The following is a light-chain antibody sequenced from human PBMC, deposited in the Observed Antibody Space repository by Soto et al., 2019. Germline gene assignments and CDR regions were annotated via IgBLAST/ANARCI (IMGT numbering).Light chain of an antibody. CDR3: QQYKSYSQT. J-gene: IGKJ1*01. CDR1: QTISSW. V-gene: IGKV1-5*03. Sequence: DIQMTQSPSTLSGSVGDRVTITCRASQTISSWLAWYQQKPGKAPKLLIYKASTLESGVPSRFSGSGSGTEFTLAISSLQPDDFATYYCQQYKSYSQTFGQGTKVDI. CDR2: KAS.